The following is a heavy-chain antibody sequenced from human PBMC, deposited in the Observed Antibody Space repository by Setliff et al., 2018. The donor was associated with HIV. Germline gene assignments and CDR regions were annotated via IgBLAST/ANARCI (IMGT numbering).Heavy chain of an antibody. D-gene: IGHD3-16*01. CDR2: IYSSGST. V-gene: IGHV4-39*07. J-gene: IGHJ3*02. CDR1: GASISSSNSY. CDR3: ARDLPPRILRLGEYDAFDI. Sequence: SETLSLTCTVYGASISSSNSYWGWIRQPPGKRLEWLASIYSSGSTSYNPSLSSRLTVSVDTSKNQVSLRLNSVTAADTAVYYCARDLPPRILRLGEYDAFDIWGQGTKVTVSS.